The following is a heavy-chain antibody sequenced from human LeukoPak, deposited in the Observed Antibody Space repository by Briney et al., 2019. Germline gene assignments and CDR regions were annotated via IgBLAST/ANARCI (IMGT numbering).Heavy chain of an antibody. CDR3: AKEHLKYANDNRGSFDY. D-gene: IGHD3-22*01. CDR2: ITRGGSP. Sequence: GGSLRLSCVASGFPFSETAMTWVRQAPGKGLEWHSFITRGGSPYYADSVKGRFTISRDNARNTVYLQLNSLRNEDTALYYCAKEHLKYANDNRGSFDYWGQGTLVTVSS. V-gene: IGHV3-23*01. J-gene: IGHJ4*02. CDR1: GFPFSETA.